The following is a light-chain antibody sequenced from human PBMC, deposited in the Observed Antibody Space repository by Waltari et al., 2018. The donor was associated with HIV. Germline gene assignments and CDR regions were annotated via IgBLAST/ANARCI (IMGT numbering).Light chain of an antibody. J-gene: IGKJ5*01. V-gene: IGKV3-20*01. CDR2: GAS. CDR3: QQYGSSPIT. CDR1: QSVSSSY. Sequence: DIVLTQSPGTLSLSPVESATLSCRASQSVSSSYLAWYQQKVGQAPRLLIYGASIRAIGIPDKFSGSWFGTDFTLTISRLGPVDFAVYYCQQYGSSPITFGQGTRLDIK.